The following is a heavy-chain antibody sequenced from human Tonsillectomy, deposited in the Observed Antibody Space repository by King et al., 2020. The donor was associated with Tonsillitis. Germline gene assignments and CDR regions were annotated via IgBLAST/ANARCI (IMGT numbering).Heavy chain of an antibody. D-gene: IGHD2-2*01. CDR1: GGSISSGGYY. CDR3: ASASEHCSSASCYRLFDY. CDR2: IYYSGST. Sequence: VQLQESGPGLVKPSLTLSLTYTVSGGSISSGGYYWGWIRQHPGKGLEWIGYIYYSGSTYYIPSLKSRVTISVDTSKNQFSLKLSSVTAADTAVYYCASASEHCSSASCYRLFDYWGQGTLSPSPQ. J-gene: IGHJ4*02. V-gene: IGHV4-31*03.